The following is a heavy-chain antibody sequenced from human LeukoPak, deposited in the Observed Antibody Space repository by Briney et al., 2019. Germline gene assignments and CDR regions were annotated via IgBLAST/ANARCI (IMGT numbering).Heavy chain of an antibody. Sequence: SETLSLTCTVSGGSISSGGYYWSWIRQHPGKGLEWIGYIYCSGSTYYNPSLKSRVTISVDTSKNQFSLKLSSVTAADTAVYYCARGIAAAGINWFDPWGPGTLVTVSS. D-gene: IGHD6-13*01. V-gene: IGHV4-31*03. CDR3: ARGIAAAGINWFDP. CDR1: GGSISSGGYY. CDR2: IYCSGST. J-gene: IGHJ5*02.